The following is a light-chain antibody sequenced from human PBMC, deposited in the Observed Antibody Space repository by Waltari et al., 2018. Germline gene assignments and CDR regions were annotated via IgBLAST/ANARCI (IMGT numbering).Light chain of an antibody. Sequence: DIVMTQSPLSLPVTPGEPASISCRSSQSLLHSNGWNYLDWYLQKPGQSPQLLIYLGSNRASGVPDRFSGSGSGTDFTLKISRVEAEDVGFYYCMQALQTPPWTFGQGTKVEIK. CDR1: QSLLHSNGWNY. J-gene: IGKJ1*01. CDR2: LGS. V-gene: IGKV2-28*01. CDR3: MQALQTPPWT.